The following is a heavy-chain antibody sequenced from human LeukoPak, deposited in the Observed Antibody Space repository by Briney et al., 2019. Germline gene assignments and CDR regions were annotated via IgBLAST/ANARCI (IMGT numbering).Heavy chain of an antibody. CDR2: ISAYNGNT. J-gene: IGHJ4*02. CDR3: ATAETISSGWYVGIY. Sequence: ASVKVSCKASGYTFTGYYMHWVRQAPGQGLEWMGWISAYNGNTNYAQKLQGRVTMTTDTSTSTAYMELRSLRSDDTAVYYCATAETISSGWYVGIYWGQGTLVTVSS. D-gene: IGHD6-19*01. CDR1: GYTFTGYY. V-gene: IGHV1-18*04.